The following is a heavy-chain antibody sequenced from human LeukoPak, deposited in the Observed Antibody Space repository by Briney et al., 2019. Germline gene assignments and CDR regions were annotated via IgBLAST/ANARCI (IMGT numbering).Heavy chain of an antibody. J-gene: IGHJ4*02. CDR2: ISGSGGGT. D-gene: IGHD3-16*01. V-gene: IGHV3-23*01. CDR3: AKIGDERGGFTIGCYFDY. Sequence: GGSLRLSCAASGVTFTNAWMTCVRDAPGQGLEWGSAISGSGGGTYYADSVKGRFTNSRDNSKTTLYLQMNSLRAEDTAVYYCAKIGDERGGFTIGCYFDYWGQGTLVTVSS. CDR1: GVTFTNAW.